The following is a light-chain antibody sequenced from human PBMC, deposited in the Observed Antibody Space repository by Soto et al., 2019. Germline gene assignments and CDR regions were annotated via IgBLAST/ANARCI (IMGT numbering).Light chain of an antibody. J-gene: IGLJ1*01. Sequence: QSALTQPASVSGSPGQSITISCTGTSSDVGGYNYVSWYQHHPGKAPKLIIYDVSNRPSGVSNRFSGSKSGNTASLTISGLQAEDEGDYYCNSYTSTSTSYVFGPGTQLTVL. CDR3: NSYTSTSTSYV. CDR1: SSDVGGYNY. V-gene: IGLV2-14*03. CDR2: DVS.